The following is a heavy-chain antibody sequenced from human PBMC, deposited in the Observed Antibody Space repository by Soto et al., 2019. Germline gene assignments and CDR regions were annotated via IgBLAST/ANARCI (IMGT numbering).Heavy chain of an antibody. CDR1: GYPITTYY. D-gene: IGHD3-10*01. J-gene: IGHJ4*02. CDR2: IDPRSGGT. CDR3: ATDDYGIFPY. Sequence: ASVKVSCKVSGYPITTYYIHWVRQAPGQGLEWMGWIDPRSGGTVYEQKFQGRVTMTRDTSISTVYMDLSGLTSDDTALYYCATDDYGIFPYWGQGSLVTVSS. V-gene: IGHV1-2*02.